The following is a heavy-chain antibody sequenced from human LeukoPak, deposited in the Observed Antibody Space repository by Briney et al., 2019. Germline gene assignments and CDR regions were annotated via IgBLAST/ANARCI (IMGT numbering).Heavy chain of an antibody. J-gene: IGHJ2*01. D-gene: IGHD7-27*01. Sequence: SETLSLTCAVYGGSFSGYYWSWIRQPPGKGLEWIGEINHSGSSNYNPSLKSRVTISVDTSKNQFSLKLNSVTAADTAVYYCASSSSWGYSYFDLWGRGTLVTVSS. CDR2: INHSGSS. V-gene: IGHV4-34*01. CDR3: ASSSSWGYSYFDL. CDR1: GGSFSGYY.